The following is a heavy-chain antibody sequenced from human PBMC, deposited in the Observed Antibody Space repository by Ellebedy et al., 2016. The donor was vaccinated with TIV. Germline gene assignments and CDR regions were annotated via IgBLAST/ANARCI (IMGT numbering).Heavy chain of an antibody. CDR3: ASTPFSPGSGYHPHDY. V-gene: IGHV4-39*01. CDR1: GGSISITSYY. J-gene: IGHJ4*02. Sequence: MPSETLSLTCTLSGGSISITSYYWGWIRQPPGKGLEWIGSIYYDVSTYYNPSLKSRVTISKDTSKNQFSLKLTSVTAADTAVYFCASTPFSPGSGYHPHDYWGQGILVTVSS. D-gene: IGHD5-12*01. CDR2: IYYDVST.